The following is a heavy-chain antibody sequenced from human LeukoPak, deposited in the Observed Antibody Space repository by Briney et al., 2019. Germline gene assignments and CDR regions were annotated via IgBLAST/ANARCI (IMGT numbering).Heavy chain of an antibody. CDR3: ARGSFEAFDV. CDR2: INWNGGST. CDR1: GFTFSTYS. Sequence: PGGSLRLSCAASGFTFSTYSMSWVRQAPGKRLEWVSAINWNGGSTGYADSVKGRFTISRGNAKNSLYLQMSRLTAEDTALYYCARGSFEAFDVWGQGTKVTVSS. V-gene: IGHV3-20*04. J-gene: IGHJ3*01.